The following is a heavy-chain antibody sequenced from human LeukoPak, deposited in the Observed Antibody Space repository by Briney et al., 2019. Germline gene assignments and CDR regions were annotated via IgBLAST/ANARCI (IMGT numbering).Heavy chain of an antibody. CDR1: GFTFSDHY. V-gene: IGHV3-11*04. CDR3: ARALGYCTNGLCYGGSLPPNFDY. D-gene: IGHD2-8*01. CDR2: ISLTGTTM. Sequence: GGSLRLSCAASGFTFSDHYMSWIRQAPGKGLEWVSYISLTGTTMYYADSVKGRFTISRDNAKNSLYLRMNSLRDEDTAVYYCARALGYCTNGLCYGGSLPPNFDYWGQGTLVTVSS. J-gene: IGHJ4*02.